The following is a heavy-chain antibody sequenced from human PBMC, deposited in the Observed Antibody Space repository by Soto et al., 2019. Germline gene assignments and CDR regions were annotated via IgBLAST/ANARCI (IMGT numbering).Heavy chain of an antibody. D-gene: IGHD3-10*01. V-gene: IGHV4-34*01. CDR2: INHSGST. J-gene: IGHJ4*02. Sequence: SETLSLTCAVYGGSFSGYYWSWIRQPPGKGLEWIGEINHSGSTNYNPSLKSRVTISVDTSKNQFSLKLSSVTAADTAVYYCARRFITMVRGVRAHYFDYWGQGTLVTVSS. CDR1: GGSFSGYY. CDR3: ARRFITMVRGVRAHYFDY.